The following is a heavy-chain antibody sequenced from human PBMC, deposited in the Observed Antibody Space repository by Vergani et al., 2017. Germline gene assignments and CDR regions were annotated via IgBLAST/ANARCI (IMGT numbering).Heavy chain of an antibody. CDR2: IYHSGST. Sequence: QVQLQESGPGLVKPSETLSLTCAVSGYSISSGYYWGWIRQPPGKGLEWIGSIYHSGSTYYNPSLKSRVTISVDTSKNQFSLKLSSVTAADTAVYYCARDPYSGSYWYFDYWGQGTLVTVSS. CDR3: ARDPYSGSYWYFDY. V-gene: IGHV4-38-2*02. J-gene: IGHJ4*02. CDR1: GYSISSGYY. D-gene: IGHD1-26*01.